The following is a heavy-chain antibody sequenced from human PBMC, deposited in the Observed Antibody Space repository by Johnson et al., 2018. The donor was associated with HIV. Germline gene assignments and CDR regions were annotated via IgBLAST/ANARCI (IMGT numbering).Heavy chain of an antibody. D-gene: IGHD4-23*01. V-gene: IGHV3-33*06. CDR1: GFTFSTYG. CDR2: MWYDGSNK. Sequence: QVQLVESGGGVVQPGRSLRLSCAASGFTFSTYGMHWVRQAPGKGLEWVAVMWYDGSNKYDADSVKGRFTISRDNSKNTLYLQMNSLRAEDTAVYYCAKSPGKDHGGNSGGIDIWGQGTMVTVSA. J-gene: IGHJ3*02. CDR3: AKSPGKDHGGNSGGIDI.